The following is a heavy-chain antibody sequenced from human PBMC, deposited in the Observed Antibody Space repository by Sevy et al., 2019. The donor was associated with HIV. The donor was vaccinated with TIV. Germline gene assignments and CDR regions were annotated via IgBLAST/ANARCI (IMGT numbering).Heavy chain of an antibody. CDR2: ISRSSNYI. D-gene: IGHD2-2*01. Sequence: GGSLRLSCVVSGFTFSKYPMNWVRQAPGKGLEWVSSISRSSNYIYYGDSVKGRFTISGDNAKNSLYLQMNSLRADDTAVYYCARDGGCSSTACLLYFDYWGQGTLVTVSS. CDR3: ARDGGCSSTACLLYFDY. V-gene: IGHV3-21*01. J-gene: IGHJ4*02. CDR1: GFTFSKYP.